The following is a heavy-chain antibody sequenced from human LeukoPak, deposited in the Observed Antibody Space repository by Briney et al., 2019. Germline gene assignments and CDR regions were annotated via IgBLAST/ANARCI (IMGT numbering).Heavy chain of an antibody. CDR1: GFTFGDYA. D-gene: IGHD1-1*01. CDR2: IRSKVYGETA. J-gene: IGHJ4*02. Sequence: GGSLRLSCTASGFTFGDYAMSWIRQAPGKELEWVGFIRSKVYGETADYAASVKGRFTISRDDSKAIAYLQMNSLKTEDTAVYHCTRDRGAYNLYDYWGQGTLVTVSS. V-gene: IGHV3-49*03. CDR3: TRDRGAYNLYDY.